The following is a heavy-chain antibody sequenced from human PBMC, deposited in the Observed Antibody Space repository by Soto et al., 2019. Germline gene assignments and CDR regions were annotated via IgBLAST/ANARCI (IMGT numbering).Heavy chain of an antibody. CDR3: ARINGGSPDF. J-gene: IGHJ4*02. CDR1: GGSMNAHF. D-gene: IGHD2-15*01. CDR2: MYISGTT. V-gene: IGHV4-4*07. Sequence: SETLSLTCTVSGGSMNAHFWSWIRQSVGKGLEWIGHMYISGTTMYNPSLKSRVTMSVDPPKNQLSLNLTSVTAADTAVYYCARINGGSPDFWGQGTLVTVS.